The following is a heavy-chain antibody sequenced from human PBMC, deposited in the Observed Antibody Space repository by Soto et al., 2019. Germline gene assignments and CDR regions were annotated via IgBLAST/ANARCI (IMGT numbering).Heavy chain of an antibody. V-gene: IGHV3-30*18. J-gene: IGHJ4*02. CDR1: GFTFSSYG. CDR2: ISYDGSNK. D-gene: IGHD3-10*01. CDR3: AKELQRGVASLDY. Sequence: QVQLVGSGGGVVQPGRSLRLSCAASGFTFSSYGMHWVRQAPGKGLEWVAVISYDGSNKYYTDSVEGRFTISRDNSKNKLYLQVNSLRGEDTSVYYCAKELQRGVASLDYWGQGTLVTVSS.